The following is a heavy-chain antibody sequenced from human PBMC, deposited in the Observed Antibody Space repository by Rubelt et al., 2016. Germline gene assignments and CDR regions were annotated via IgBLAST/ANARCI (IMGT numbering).Heavy chain of an antibody. J-gene: IGHJ1*01. CDR1: GFTFDDYG. Sequence: EVQLVESGGGLVQPGKSLRLSCVVSGFTFDDYGMHWVRQAPGKGLEWVSAPGNTEDTYYSDAVRGRCTGSRDTSKISMILQMDSLGAGDTAVYYCTRVHSYSMEYFDYWGQGTLVTVSS. CDR3: TRVHSYSMEYFDY. D-gene: IGHD4-11*01. V-gene: IGHV3-13*01. CDR2: PGNTEDT.